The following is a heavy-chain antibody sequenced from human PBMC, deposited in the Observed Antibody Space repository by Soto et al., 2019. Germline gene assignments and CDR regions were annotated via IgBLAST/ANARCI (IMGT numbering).Heavy chain of an antibody. Sequence: EVQLLQSGGGLVQPGGSLGLYCGASGFTFISYAMSWVRHVPGKGLEWISSISGSGANTWYAGSVQGRFIISRDNSKSTVSLHMSSLRVEDTAIYYCARDRATFDSWGQGTLVTVSS. V-gene: IGHV3-23*01. CDR3: ARDRATFDS. CDR2: ISGSGANT. CDR1: GFTFISYA. J-gene: IGHJ4*02. D-gene: IGHD1-26*01.